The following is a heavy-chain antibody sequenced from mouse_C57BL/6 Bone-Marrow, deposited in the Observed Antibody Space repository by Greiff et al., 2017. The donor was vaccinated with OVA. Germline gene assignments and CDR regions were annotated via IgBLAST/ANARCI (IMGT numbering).Heavy chain of an antibody. D-gene: IGHD1-1*01. Sequence: VQLQQSGAELARPGASVKLSCKASGYTFTSYGISWVKQRTGQGLEWIGEIYPRSGNTYYNEKFKGKATLTADKSSSTSYMELRSLTSEDSAVYFCARKATVVYFDYWGQGPTLTVSS. CDR2: IYPRSGNT. V-gene: IGHV1-81*01. CDR1: GYTFTSYG. CDR3: ARKATVVYFDY. J-gene: IGHJ2*01.